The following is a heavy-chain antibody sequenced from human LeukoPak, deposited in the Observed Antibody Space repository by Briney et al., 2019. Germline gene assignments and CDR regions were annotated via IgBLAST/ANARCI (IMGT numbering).Heavy chain of an antibody. CDR3: ARALVAGVTLNALDI. J-gene: IGHJ3*02. D-gene: IGHD2-15*01. Sequence: PGGSLRLSCAASGFSFSSYWMHWVRQAPGKGLVWVARIQYDGSTTNYADSVKGRFTIPSDNAKKTLYVQMNSLRAEDTAVYYRARALVAGVTLNALDIWGQGKMVTVSS. CDR2: IQYDGSTT. CDR1: GFSFSSYW. V-gene: IGHV3-74*01.